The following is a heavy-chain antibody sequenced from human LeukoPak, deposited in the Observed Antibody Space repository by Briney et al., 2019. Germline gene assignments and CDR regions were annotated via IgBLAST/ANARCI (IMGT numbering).Heavy chain of an antibody. CDR3: ASSNSTPSASPLDY. Sequence: GGSLRLSCAASGFTFSSYAMSWVRQAPGKGLEWVSAISGSGGSTYYADSVKGRFTISRDNSKNTLYLQMNSLRAEDTAVYYCASSNSTPSASPLDYWGQGTLVTVSS. V-gene: IGHV3-23*01. CDR1: GFTFSSYA. J-gene: IGHJ4*02. D-gene: IGHD6-13*01. CDR2: ISGSGGST.